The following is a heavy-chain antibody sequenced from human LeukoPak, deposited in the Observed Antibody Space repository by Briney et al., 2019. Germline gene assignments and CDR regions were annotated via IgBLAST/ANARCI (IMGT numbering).Heavy chain of an antibody. V-gene: IGHV3-7*01. CDR3: ATMLGYSGYARD. CDR1: GFTFSSYW. Sequence: GGSLRLSCAASGFTFSSYWMSWVRQAPGKGLECVANLKQDGSEKHYVDSVKGRFTISRDNARNSLYLQMNSLRIEDTAVYYCATMLGYSGYARDWGQGTLVTV. D-gene: IGHD5-12*01. CDR2: LKQDGSEK. J-gene: IGHJ4*02.